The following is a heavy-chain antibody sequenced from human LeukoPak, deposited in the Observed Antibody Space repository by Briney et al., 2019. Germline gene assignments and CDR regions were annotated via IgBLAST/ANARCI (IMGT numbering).Heavy chain of an antibody. CDR1: GFTFSSYW. CDR3: ARDSDPLEGFLFDY. CDR2: IKQDGSEK. V-gene: IGHV3-7*01. Sequence: GGSLRLSCAASGFTFSSYWMSWVRQAPGKGLEWVANIKQDGSEKYYVDSVKGRFTISRDNAKNSLYLQMNSLRAEDTAVYYCARDSDPLEGFLFDYWGQGTLVTVSS. D-gene: IGHD3-10*01. J-gene: IGHJ4*02.